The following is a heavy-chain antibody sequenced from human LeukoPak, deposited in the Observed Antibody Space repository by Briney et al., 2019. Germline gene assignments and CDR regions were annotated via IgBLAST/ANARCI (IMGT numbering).Heavy chain of an antibody. CDR1: GGSFSGYY. J-gene: IGHJ6*02. CDR2: INHSGST. CDR3: ARLNAYYYYYGMDV. Sequence: TSETLSLTCAVYGGSFSGYYWSWIRQPPGKGLEWIGEINHSGSTNYNPSLKSRVTISVDTPKNQFSLKLSSVTAADTAVYYCARLNAYYYYYGMDVWGQGTTVTVSS. V-gene: IGHV4-34*01.